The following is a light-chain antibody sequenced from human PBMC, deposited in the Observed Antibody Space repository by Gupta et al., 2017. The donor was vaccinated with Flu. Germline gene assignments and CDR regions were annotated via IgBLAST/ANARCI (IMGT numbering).Light chain of an antibody. V-gene: IGKV1-39*01. Sequence: SPSSLAASGGERGTITGRASQSISSYLNWYQQKQGKAPKLLIYAASSVQSGVPSRYSGSGSGTDFTLTISRQQPEDFANYYCQQSYSTHTFGGGTKVEIK. J-gene: IGKJ4*01. CDR3: QQSYSTHT. CDR2: AAS. CDR1: QSISSY.